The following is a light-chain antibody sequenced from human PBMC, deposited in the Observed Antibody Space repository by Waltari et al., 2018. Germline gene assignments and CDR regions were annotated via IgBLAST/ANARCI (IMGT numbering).Light chain of an antibody. CDR3: STWDDSLRAYV. Sequence: QSVLTQPPSVSGTPGQRVTISCSGSRTNVGSNSVYWHQQFPGTAPKLLIYKNVRRPSGVPDRFSGSKSGTSASLAISGLRSEDEADYYCSTWDDSLRAYVFGTGTKVTVL. CDR1: RTNVGSNS. V-gene: IGLV1-47*01. CDR2: KNV. J-gene: IGLJ1*01.